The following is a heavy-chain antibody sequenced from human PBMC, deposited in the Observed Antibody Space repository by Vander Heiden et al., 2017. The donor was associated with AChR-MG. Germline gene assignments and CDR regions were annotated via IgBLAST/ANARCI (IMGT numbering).Heavy chain of an antibody. V-gene: IGHV4-34*01. Sequence: QVHLQQWGAGLLKPSETLSLTCALDGGSFSGYYWGWVRPPPGKGLEWGGEISHSGGTNYNPSLKSRVTISVDTSKNQFSLSLNSVTAADTAVYYCVRDYRYCTGTNCGHWFDPWGQGTLVTVSS. J-gene: IGHJ5*02. CDR3: VRDYRYCTGTNCGHWFDP. D-gene: IGHD2-8*02. CDR2: ISHSGGT. CDR1: GGSFSGYY.